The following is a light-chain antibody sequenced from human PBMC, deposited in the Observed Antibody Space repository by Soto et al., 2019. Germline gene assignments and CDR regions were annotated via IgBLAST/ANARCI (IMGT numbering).Light chain of an antibody. CDR1: QSISNSY. CDR2: GAS. Sequence: EIVLTQSPGTLSLSPGERATLSCRASQSISNSYLAWYQQKPGQAPRLLIHGASSRATGIPDRFGGTGSATDFTLTISRLEPEDFAVYYCQQYGSSPWTFGQGTKVEIK. J-gene: IGKJ1*01. CDR3: QQYGSSPWT. V-gene: IGKV3-20*01.